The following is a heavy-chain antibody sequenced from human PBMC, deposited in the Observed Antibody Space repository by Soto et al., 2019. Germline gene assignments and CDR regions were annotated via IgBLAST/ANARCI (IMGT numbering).Heavy chain of an antibody. J-gene: IGHJ4*02. D-gene: IGHD1-1*01. Sequence: QLQLQESGPGLVTPSENLSLPCSVSGGSISSPSYYWGWIRQPPGKGLEWIGSIYYSGNTYYNQSLKSRVTIFVDTSRNQFSQKVTSVTAADTAVYFCARLPGITTFRSDYWGQGTLVTVSS. CDR1: GGSISSPSYY. CDR3: ARLPGITTFRSDY. CDR2: IYYSGNT. V-gene: IGHV4-39*01.